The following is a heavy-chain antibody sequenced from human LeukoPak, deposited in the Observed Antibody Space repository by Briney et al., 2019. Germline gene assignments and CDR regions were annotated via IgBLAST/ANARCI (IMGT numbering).Heavy chain of an antibody. J-gene: IGHJ4*02. V-gene: IGHV3-23*01. CDR3: AKDGVDY. Sequence: MXWXXXXPGKGLEWVSAISGSGGSTYYADSVKGRFTISRDNSKNTLYLQMNSLRAEDTAVYYCAKDGVDYWGQGTLVTVSP. CDR2: ISGSGGST.